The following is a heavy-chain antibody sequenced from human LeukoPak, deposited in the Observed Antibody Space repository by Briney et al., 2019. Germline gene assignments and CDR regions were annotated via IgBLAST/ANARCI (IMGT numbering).Heavy chain of an antibody. J-gene: IGHJ3*02. CDR1: GYSISSGYY. CDR2: IYHSGST. D-gene: IGHD3-22*01. CDR3: ARGGVVVTMIVVVTKGAFDI. V-gene: IGHV4-38-2*02. Sequence: PSETLSLTCTVSGYSISSGYYWGWIRQPPGKGLEWIGRIYHSGSTYYNPSLKSRVTISVDTSKNQFSLKLSSVTAADTAVYYCARGGVVVTMIVVVTKGAFDIWGQGTMVTVSS.